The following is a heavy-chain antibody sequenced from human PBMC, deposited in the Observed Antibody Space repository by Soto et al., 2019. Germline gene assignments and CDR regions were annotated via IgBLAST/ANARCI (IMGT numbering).Heavy chain of an antibody. CDR2: IYYSGST. V-gene: IGHV4-39*01. Sequence: SETLSLTCTVSGGSISSSSYYWGWIRQPPGKGLEWIGSIYYSGSTYYNPSLKSRVTISVDTSKNQFSLKLSSVTAADTAVYYCANRYSSSSGSDYWGQGTLVTVSS. CDR3: ANRYSSSSGSDY. J-gene: IGHJ4*02. D-gene: IGHD6-6*01. CDR1: GGSISSSSYY.